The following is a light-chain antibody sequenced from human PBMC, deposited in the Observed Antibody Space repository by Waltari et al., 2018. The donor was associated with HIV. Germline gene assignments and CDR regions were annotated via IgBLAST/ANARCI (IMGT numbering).Light chain of an antibody. J-gene: IGLJ1*01. Sequence: QSVLTQPPSVSGALGQRVTISCTGSGTNIGAGHDVHWYQQLPGTAPKLLIHRNISRPSGVPDRLTSSKSGTSASLAITGLRPEDEADYYCQSYGTSLSVNYVFGTGTKVTVL. CDR3: QSYGTSLSVNYV. CDR2: RNI. CDR1: GTNIGAGHD. V-gene: IGLV1-40*01.